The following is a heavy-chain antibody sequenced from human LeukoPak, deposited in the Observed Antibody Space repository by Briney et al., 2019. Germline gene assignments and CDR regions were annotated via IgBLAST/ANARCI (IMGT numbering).Heavy chain of an antibody. CDR2: INHSGST. J-gene: IGHJ4*02. V-gene: IGHV4-34*01. D-gene: IGHD3-22*01. Sequence: SETLSLTCAVYGGSFRGYYWSWIRQPPGKALEWIGEINHSGSTNHNPSLKSRVTISIDTSKNQFSLKLRSVTAADTAVYYCARARTFYDSSGYYLDYWGQGTLVTVSS. CDR3: ARARTFYDSSGYYLDY. CDR1: GGSFRGYY.